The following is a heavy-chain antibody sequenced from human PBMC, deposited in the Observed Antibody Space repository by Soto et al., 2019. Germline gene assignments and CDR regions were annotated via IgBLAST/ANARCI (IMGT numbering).Heavy chain of an antibody. D-gene: IGHD2-8*01. CDR2: IIPISDTT. J-gene: IGHJ6*01. CDR1: GGTFGSYA. CDR3: ARYCTSDTCMRYAYDGREV. V-gene: IGHV1-69*06. Sequence: QVQLVQSGAEVKKTGSSVKVSCKPSGGTFGSYAISWVRQAPGQGLEWMGGIIPISDTTNYAQQYQGRLTITADTFTSTAYMELGRLRSEDTAVYYCARYCTSDTCMRYAYDGREVWGQGTTVTVSS.